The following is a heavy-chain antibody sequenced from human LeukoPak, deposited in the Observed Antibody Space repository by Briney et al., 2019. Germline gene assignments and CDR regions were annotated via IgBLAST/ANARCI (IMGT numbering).Heavy chain of an antibody. J-gene: IGHJ6*03. CDR1: GYTFTSYY. D-gene: IGHD3-22*01. V-gene: IGHV1-46*01. CDR3: ARNPKYYYDSSGYYSKDVDRTNYYYMDV. Sequence: ASVKVSCKASGYTFTSYYMHWVRQAPGQGLEWMGIINPSGGSTSYAQKFQGRVTMTRDTSTSTVYMELSSLRSEDTAVYYCARNPKYYYDSSGYYSKDVDRTNYYYMDVWGKGTTVTISS. CDR2: INPSGGST.